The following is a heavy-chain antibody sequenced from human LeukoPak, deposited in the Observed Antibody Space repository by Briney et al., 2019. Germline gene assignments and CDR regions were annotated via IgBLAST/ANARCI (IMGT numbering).Heavy chain of an antibody. V-gene: IGHV1-2*02. CDR3: ARIPAYCSGGSCHDY. D-gene: IGHD2-15*01. J-gene: IGHJ4*02. CDR1: GYTFTCYY. CDR2: INPNSGGS. Sequence: ASVKVSCKASGYTFTCYYMHSVRHAPGQGLDWMGWINPNSGGSNYAQKFQGRVTMTRDTSISTAYMELSRLRSDHTAVYYCARIPAYCSGGSCHDYWGQGTLVTVSS.